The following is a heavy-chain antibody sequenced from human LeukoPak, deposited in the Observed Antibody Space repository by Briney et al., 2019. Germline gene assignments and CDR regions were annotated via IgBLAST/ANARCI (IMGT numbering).Heavy chain of an antibody. CDR1: GGSIGNYY. CDR3: AREDPQTTVPEGLDV. J-gene: IGHJ6*02. V-gene: IGHV4-59*01. CDR2: VYFSGTT. D-gene: IGHD4-17*01. Sequence: SETLSLTCTVSGGSIGNYYWSWLRQPPGKGLEWIGYVYFSGTTNINPSLKSRVTISVDMSKNQFSLKLSSVTAADTAVHYCAREDPQTTVPEGLDVWGQGTTVTVSS.